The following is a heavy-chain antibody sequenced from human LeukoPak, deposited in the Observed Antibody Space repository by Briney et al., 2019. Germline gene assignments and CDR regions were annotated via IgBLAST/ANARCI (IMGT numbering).Heavy chain of an antibody. CDR2: INHSGST. D-gene: IGHD6-13*01. Sequence: SETLSLTCAVYGGSFSGYYWSWIRQPPGKGLEWIGEINHSGSTNYNPSLKSRVTISVDTSKNQSSLKLSSVTAADTAVYYCARGYSSSWYYYYYGMDVWGQGTTVTVSS. J-gene: IGHJ6*02. CDR1: GGSFSGYY. V-gene: IGHV4-34*01. CDR3: ARGYSSSWYYYYYGMDV.